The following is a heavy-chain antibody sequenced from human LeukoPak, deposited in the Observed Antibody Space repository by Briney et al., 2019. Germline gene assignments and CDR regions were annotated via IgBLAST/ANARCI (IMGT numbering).Heavy chain of an antibody. V-gene: IGHV3-30*02. CDR3: AKDRIVVVTAPPGH. Sequence: PGGSLRLSCAASGFTFSSYGVHWVRQAPGKGLEWVAFIRYDGSNKYYADSVKGRFTISRDNSKNMLYLQMNSLRVEDTAVYYCAKDRIVVVTAPPGHWGQGTLVTVSS. J-gene: IGHJ1*01. CDR1: GFTFSSYG. D-gene: IGHD2-21*02. CDR2: IRYDGSNK.